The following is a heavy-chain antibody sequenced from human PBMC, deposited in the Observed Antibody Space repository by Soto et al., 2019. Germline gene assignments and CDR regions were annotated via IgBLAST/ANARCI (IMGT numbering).Heavy chain of an antibody. Sequence: ASVKVSCKASGGTFSSYAISWVRQAPGQGLEWMGGIIPIFGTANYAQKFQGRVTITADESTSTAYMELSSLRSEDTAVYYCARGVATRYYYYGMDVWGQGTTVTVSS. CDR2: IIPIFGTA. D-gene: IGHD5-12*01. CDR3: ARGVATRYYYYGMDV. CDR1: GGTFSSYA. J-gene: IGHJ6*02. V-gene: IGHV1-69*13.